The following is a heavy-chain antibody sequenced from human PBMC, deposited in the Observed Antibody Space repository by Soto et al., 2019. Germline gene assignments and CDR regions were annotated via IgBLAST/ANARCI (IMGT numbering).Heavy chain of an antibody. D-gene: IGHD6-13*01. CDR3: ARHTPLPTGIAAAVGYYYYGMDV. V-gene: IGHV5-51*01. CDR1: GYSFTSYW. CDR2: IYPGDSDT. J-gene: IGHJ6*02. Sequence: GASLKISCKGSGYSFTSYWIGWVRQMPGKGLEWMGIIYPGDSDTRYGPSFQGQVTISADKSISTAYLQWSSLKASDTAMYYCARHTPLPTGIAAAVGYYYYGMDVWGQGTTVTVSS.